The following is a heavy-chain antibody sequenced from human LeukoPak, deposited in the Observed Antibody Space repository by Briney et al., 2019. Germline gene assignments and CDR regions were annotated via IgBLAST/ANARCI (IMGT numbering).Heavy chain of an antibody. CDR2: IWYDGSKK. CDR3: ARLSGSYFDY. Sequence: GGSLRLSCVASGFSFSSNGMNWVRQAPGKGLEWVAVIWYDGSKKFYADSVKGRFTISRDSSKNIMYLQMSSLRAEDTAVYYCARLSGSYFDYWGQGTLVTVSS. D-gene: IGHD1-26*01. CDR1: GFSFSSNG. V-gene: IGHV3-33*01. J-gene: IGHJ4*02.